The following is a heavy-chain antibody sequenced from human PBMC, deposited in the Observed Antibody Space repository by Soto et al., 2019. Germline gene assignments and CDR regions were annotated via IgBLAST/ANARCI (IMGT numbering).Heavy chain of an antibody. J-gene: IGHJ6*02. CDR3: ARKHYYYGSGSPPAYYYGMDV. Sequence: QVQLVQSGAEVKKPGSSVKVSCKASGGTFSSYAISWVRQAPGQGLEWMGGIIHIFGTANYAQKFQGRVTITADESTSTAYMELSSLRSEDTAVYYCARKHYYYGSGSPPAYYYGMDVWGQGTTVTVSS. D-gene: IGHD3-10*01. CDR1: GGTFSSYA. CDR2: IIHIFGTA. V-gene: IGHV1-69*01.